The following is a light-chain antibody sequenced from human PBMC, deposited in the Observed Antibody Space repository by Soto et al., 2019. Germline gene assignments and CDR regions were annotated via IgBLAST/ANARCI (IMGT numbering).Light chain of an antibody. CDR3: CSYAGTTTFVV. V-gene: IGLV2-23*03. Sequence: QPVLTQPASVSGSPGQSITISCTGTSSDIGSYNLVSWYQRHPGEAPKLIIYEGSKRPSGVSNRFSGSKSGNTASLTISGLQAEDEADYFCCSYAGTTTFVVFGGGTQLTVL. J-gene: IGLJ3*02. CDR2: EGS. CDR1: SSDIGSYNL.